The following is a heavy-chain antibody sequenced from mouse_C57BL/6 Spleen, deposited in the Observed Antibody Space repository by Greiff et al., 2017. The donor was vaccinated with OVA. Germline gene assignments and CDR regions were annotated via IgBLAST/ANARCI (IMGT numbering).Heavy chain of an antibody. Sequence: QVQLQQPGAELVMPGASVKLSCKASGYTFTSYWMHWVKQRPGQGLEWIGEIDPSDSYTNYNQKFKGKATLTVDKSSSTAYMQLSSLTSEDSAVYYCAREGSTGYAMDDWGQGTSVTVSS. J-gene: IGHJ4*01. D-gene: IGHD1-1*01. CDR2: IDPSDSYT. CDR1: GYTFTSYW. CDR3: AREGSTGYAMDD. V-gene: IGHV1-69*01.